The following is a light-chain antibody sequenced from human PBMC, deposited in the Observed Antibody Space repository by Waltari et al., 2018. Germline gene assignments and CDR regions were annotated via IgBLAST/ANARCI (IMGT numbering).Light chain of an antibody. J-gene: IGKJ3*01. CDR2: GTS. CDR3: QHRDHWPPDAT. V-gene: IGKV3D-20*02. CDR1: RSVSNTY. Sequence: EIVLTQSPGTLSLSPGERATLSCRASRSVSNTYLAWYQQKPGQAPRLLIYGTSTRATGIPARFSGSGSGTDFTLTISSLEAEDFAVYYCQHRDHWPPDATFGPGTKVDI.